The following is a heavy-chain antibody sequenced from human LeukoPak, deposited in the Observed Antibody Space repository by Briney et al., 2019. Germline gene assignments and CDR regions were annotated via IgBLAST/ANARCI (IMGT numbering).Heavy chain of an antibody. CDR1: GGSISSGGYS. CDR2: IYHSGST. CDR3: ARGDRGIDY. J-gene: IGHJ4*02. V-gene: IGHV4-30-2*01. Sequence: PSETLSLTCAVSGGSISSGGYSWSWIRQPPGKGLEWIGYIYHSGSTYYNPSLKSRVTISVDRSKNQFSLKLSSVTAADTAVYYCARGDRGIDYWGQGTLVTVSS. D-gene: IGHD3-16*01.